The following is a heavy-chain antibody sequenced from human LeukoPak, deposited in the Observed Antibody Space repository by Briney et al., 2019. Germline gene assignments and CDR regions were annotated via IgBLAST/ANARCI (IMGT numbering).Heavy chain of an antibody. J-gene: IGHJ2*01. Sequence: PSETLSLTCTVSGGSISSYYWSWIRQPPGKGLEWIGYIYYSPSLKSRLTISVDTSKNQFSLKLSSVTAADTAVYCCARTYGSSGLGYFDLWGRGTLVTVSS. D-gene: IGHD6-13*01. CDR3: ARTYGSSGLGYFDL. CDR2: IYYS. V-gene: IGHV4-59*01. CDR1: GGSISSYY.